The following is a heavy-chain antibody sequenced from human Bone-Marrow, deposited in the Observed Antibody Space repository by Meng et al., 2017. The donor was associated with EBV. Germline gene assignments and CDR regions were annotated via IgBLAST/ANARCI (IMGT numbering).Heavy chain of an antibody. CDR2: MSPDSGKT. CDR3: ARNLYGDGMRDY. D-gene: IGHD2-21*02. CDR1: GYTFSSFD. V-gene: IGHV1-8*01. J-gene: IGHJ4*02. Sequence: QGQRVQSGAEVKKPGASVKVSCKGSGYTFSSFDINWVRQATGQGLEWMGWMSPDSGKTGYAEKFQGRVTLTRDTSINTAYLELSSLTSEDTAVYYCARNLYGDGMRDYWGQGTLVTVSS.